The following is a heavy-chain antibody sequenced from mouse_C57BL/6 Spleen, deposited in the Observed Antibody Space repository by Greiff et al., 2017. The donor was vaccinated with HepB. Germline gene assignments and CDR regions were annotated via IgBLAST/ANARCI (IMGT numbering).Heavy chain of an antibody. J-gene: IGHJ3*01. V-gene: IGHV1-64*01. Sequence: QVQLQQPGAELVKPGASVKLSCKASGYTFTSYWMHWVKQRPGQGLEWIGMIHPNSGSTNYNEKFKSKATLTVDKSSSTAYMQLSSLTSEDSAVYYCARSLITTVAGADWGQGTLVTVSA. CDR1: GYTFTSYW. CDR2: IHPNSGST. D-gene: IGHD1-1*01. CDR3: ARSLITTVAGAD.